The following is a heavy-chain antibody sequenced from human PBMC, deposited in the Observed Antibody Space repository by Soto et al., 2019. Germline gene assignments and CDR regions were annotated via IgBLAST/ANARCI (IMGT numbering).Heavy chain of an antibody. J-gene: IGHJ5*02. Sequence: ASVKVSCKASGGTFSIYAISWVRQAPGQGLEWMGGISAYNGNTNYAQKLQGRVTMTTDTSTSTAYMELRSLRSDDTAVYYCARVIPVLRVLEWSSGKDWFDPWGQGTLVTVSS. CDR2: ISAYNGNT. CDR1: GGTFSIYA. D-gene: IGHD3-3*01. V-gene: IGHV1-18*01. CDR3: ARVIPVLRVLEWSSGKDWFDP.